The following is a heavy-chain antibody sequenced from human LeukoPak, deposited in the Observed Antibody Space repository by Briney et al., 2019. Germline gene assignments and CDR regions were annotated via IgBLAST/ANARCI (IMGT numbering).Heavy chain of an antibody. CDR1: GYSISSGYY. CDR3: ATSVAGNGHDAFDI. Sequence: PSETLSLTCTVSGYSISSGYYWGWIRQPPGKGLEWIGSIYHSGSTYYNPSHKSRVTISVDTSKNQFSLKLSSVTAADTAVYYCATSVAGNGHDAFDIWGQGTMVTVSS. D-gene: IGHD6-19*01. CDR2: IYHSGST. V-gene: IGHV4-38-2*02. J-gene: IGHJ3*02.